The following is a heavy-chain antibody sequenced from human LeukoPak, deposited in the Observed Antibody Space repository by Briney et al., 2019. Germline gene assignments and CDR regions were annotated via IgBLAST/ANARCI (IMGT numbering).Heavy chain of an antibody. J-gene: IGHJ3*02. CDR1: GFTFSSYG. CDR2: ISYDGSNK. D-gene: IGHD2-15*01. Sequence: GRSLRLSCAASGFTFSSYGMHWVRQAPGKGLEWVAVISYDGSNKYYADSVKGRFTISRDNSKNTLYLQMNSLRAEDTAVYYCARELLGVGAFDIWGQGTMVTVSS. V-gene: IGHV3-30*03. CDR3: ARELLGVGAFDI.